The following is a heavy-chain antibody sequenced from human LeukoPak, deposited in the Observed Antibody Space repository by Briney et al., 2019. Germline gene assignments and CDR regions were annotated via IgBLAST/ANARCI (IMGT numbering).Heavy chain of an antibody. Sequence: GRVTITADVSTSTAYLQLSSLRSEDTAVYYCARDRTYGSGVRYYFDYWGQGTLVTVSS. V-gene: IGHV1-69*01. J-gene: IGHJ4*02. D-gene: IGHD3-10*01. CDR3: ARDRTYGSGVRYYFDY.